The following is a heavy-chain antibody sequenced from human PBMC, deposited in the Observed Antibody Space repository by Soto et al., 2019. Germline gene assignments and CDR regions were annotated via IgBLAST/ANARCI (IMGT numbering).Heavy chain of an antibody. CDR2: IKQDGSEE. Sequence: EVQLVESGGNLVQPGGSLRLSCAASGFTFSSYWMSWVRQAPGKGLEWVANIKQDGSEEYYLDSVEGRFAISRDNAKNSLYLQMNSLRAEATAVYYCARLYADFWGGFPWGQGTLVTVSS. V-gene: IGHV3-7*01. D-gene: IGHD3-3*01. CDR3: ARLYADFWGGFP. J-gene: IGHJ5*02. CDR1: GFTFSSYW.